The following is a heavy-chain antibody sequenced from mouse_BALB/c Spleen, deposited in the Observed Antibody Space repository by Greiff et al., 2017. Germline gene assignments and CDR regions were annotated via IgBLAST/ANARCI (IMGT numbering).Heavy chain of an antibody. D-gene: IGHD2-14*01. J-gene: IGHJ2*01. CDR1: GYTFTDYW. CDR2: IDTSDSYT. V-gene: IGHV1-69*01. Sequence: QVQLQQPGAELVMPGASVKMSCKASGYTFTDYWMHWVKQRPGQGLEWIGAIDTSDSYTSYNQKFKGKATLTVDESSSTAYMQLSSLTSEDSAVYYCARGGYRYGLDYWGQGTTLTVSS. CDR3: ARGGYRYGLDY.